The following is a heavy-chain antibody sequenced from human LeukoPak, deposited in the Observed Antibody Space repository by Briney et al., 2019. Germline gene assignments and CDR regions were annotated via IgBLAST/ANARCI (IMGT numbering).Heavy chain of an antibody. CDR3: AKGSTSYCYVWFDP. CDR2: ISGSGGST. J-gene: IGHJ5*02. CDR1: GFTFSSYA. Sequence: EGSLRLSCAASGFTFSSYAMSWVRQAPGKGLEWVSAISGSGGSTYYADSVKGRFTISRDNSKNTLYLQMNSLRAEDTAVYYCAKGSTSYCYVWFDPWGQGTLVTVSS. V-gene: IGHV3-23*01. D-gene: IGHD2-2*01.